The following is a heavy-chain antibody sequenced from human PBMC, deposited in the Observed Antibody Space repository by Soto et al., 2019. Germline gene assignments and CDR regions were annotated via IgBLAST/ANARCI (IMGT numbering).Heavy chain of an antibody. CDR3: AREDDGGDSLDV. D-gene: IGHD2-21*02. CDR1: GGSISSDYYH. J-gene: IGHJ6*02. Sequence: PSETLSLTCTVSGGSISSDYYHWTWVRQSPERGLEWIGYIHHSGSILYNPSLQSRVTISVDTSKNQFSLHLSSVTAADTAVYFCAREDDGGDSLDVWGQGTTVTVSS. CDR2: IHHSGSI. V-gene: IGHV4-30-4*08.